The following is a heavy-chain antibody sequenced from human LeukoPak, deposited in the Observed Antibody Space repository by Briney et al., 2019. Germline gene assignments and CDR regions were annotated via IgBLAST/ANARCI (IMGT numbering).Heavy chain of an antibody. Sequence: PGGSLRLSCAASGFTFSSYGMHWVRQAPGKGLEWVAVIWYDGSNKYYADSVKGRFTISRDNSKNTLYLQMNSLRAEGTAVYYCATPFGDSPGYGMDVWGKGTTVTVSS. D-gene: IGHD2-21*02. J-gene: IGHJ6*04. V-gene: IGHV3-33*01. CDR1: GFTFSSYG. CDR2: IWYDGSNK. CDR3: ATPFGDSPGYGMDV.